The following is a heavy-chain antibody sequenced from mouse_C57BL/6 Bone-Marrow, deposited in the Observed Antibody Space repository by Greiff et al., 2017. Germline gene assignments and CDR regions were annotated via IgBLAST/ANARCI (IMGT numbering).Heavy chain of an antibody. CDR3: ALIYYGSSWFTY. J-gene: IGHJ3*01. Sequence: QVQLKESGPGLVAPSQSLSITCTVSEFSLINYGVSWVRQPPGKGLEWLGVVWGDGNTNYHSALKSRLSISKDNSKSQVFLKLNSLQTDDTATYYCALIYYGSSWFTYWGQGTLVTVSA. V-gene: IGHV2-3*01. CDR1: EFSLINYG. D-gene: IGHD2-2*01. CDR2: VWGDGNT.